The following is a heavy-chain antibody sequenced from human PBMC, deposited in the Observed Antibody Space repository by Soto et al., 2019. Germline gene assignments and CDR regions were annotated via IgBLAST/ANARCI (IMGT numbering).Heavy chain of an antibody. D-gene: IGHD2-21*02. CDR1: GFTFSSYA. CDR3: ASSYCGGDCYAYYYYGMDV. Sequence: EVQLLESGGGLVQPGGSLRLSCAASGFTFSSYAMSWVRQAPGKGLEWVSTISGSGGSTYYADSVKGRFTISRDNFKNTLYLQMNSLRAEDTAVYYCASSYCGGDCYAYYYYGMDVWGQGTTVTVSS. V-gene: IGHV3-23*01. J-gene: IGHJ6*02. CDR2: ISGSGGST.